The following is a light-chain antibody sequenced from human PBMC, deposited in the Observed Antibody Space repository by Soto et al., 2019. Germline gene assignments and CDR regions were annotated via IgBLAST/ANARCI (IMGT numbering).Light chain of an antibody. CDR3: QQSKSYRRT. CDR2: KAS. CDR1: QSISSW. Sequence: DIQMTQSPSTLSASVGDRVTMTCRASQSISSWLAWYQQKPGKAPKLLIYKASSLESGFPSRFSGSGSGPEFTLTSSSLQPDDFATYYCQQSKSYRRTFGQETKVEIK. J-gene: IGKJ1*01. V-gene: IGKV1-5*03.